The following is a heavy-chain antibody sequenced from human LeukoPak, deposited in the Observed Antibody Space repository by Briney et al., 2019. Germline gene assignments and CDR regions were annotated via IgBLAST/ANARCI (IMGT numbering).Heavy chain of an antibody. CDR1: GFSLSTSGMR. V-gene: IGHV2-70*04. J-gene: IGHJ6*02. Sequence: VSGPTLVNPTQTLTLTCTFSGFSLSTSGMRVSWIRQPPGKALEWLARIDWDDDKYCSTSLKTRLTISKATSKNQVVLTMTNMDPVDTATYYCARQTEVVPAAMQCGRYYYYYGMDVWGQGTTVTVSS. CDR3: ARQTEVVPAAMQCGRYYYYYGMDV. D-gene: IGHD2-2*01. CDR2: IDWDDDK.